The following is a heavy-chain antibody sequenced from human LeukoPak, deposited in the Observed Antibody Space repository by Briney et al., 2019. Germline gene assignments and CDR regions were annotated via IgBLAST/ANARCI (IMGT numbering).Heavy chain of an antibody. J-gene: IGHJ6*03. CDR1: GGSFSDYY. CDR2: INHSGST. CDR3: ARGVRITMVRNYYYMDV. V-gene: IGHV4-34*01. Sequence: SETLSLTCAGYGGSFSDYYWNWIRQPPGKGLEWIGEINHSGSTNYNPSLKSRVTISVDTSKNQFSLKLSSVTAADTAVYYCARGVRITMVRNYYYMDVWGKGTTVTVSS. D-gene: IGHD3-10*01.